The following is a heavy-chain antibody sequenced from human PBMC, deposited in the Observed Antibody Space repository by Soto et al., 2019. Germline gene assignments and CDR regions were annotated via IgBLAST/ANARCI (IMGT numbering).Heavy chain of an antibody. CDR1: GGPSNNYY. Sequence: SETLSLTCTVSGGPSNNYYWSWIRQSPRRGLEYIGYIFYNGSTNYNPSLKSRVSISVDTSKSQFSLRLSSVSAADTAVYYCGRLRMYTFGTYYRFIDYWGQGTLVT. J-gene: IGHJ4*02. CDR2: IFYNGST. V-gene: IGHV4-59*01. CDR3: GRLRMYTFGTYYRFIDY. D-gene: IGHD3-10*01.